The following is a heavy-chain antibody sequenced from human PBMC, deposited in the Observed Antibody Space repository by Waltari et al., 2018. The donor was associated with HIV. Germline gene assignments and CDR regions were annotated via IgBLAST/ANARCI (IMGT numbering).Heavy chain of an antibody. Sequence: EVQLVESGGGLVKPGGSLRLSCAASGFTFSRYTMNWVRQAPGKGLEWVSSISSSSSYIYYADSVKGRFTISRDNAKNSLYLQMNSLRAEDTAVYYCARDRRDYVWGSYRWSDAFDIWGQGTMVTVSS. V-gene: IGHV3-21*01. D-gene: IGHD3-16*02. J-gene: IGHJ3*02. CDR1: GFTFSRYT. CDR3: ARDRRDYVWGSYRWSDAFDI. CDR2: ISSSSSYI.